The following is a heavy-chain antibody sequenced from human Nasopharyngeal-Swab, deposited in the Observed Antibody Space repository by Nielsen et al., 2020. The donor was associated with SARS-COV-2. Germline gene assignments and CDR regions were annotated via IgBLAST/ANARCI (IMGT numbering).Heavy chain of an antibody. CDR3: AHRRGAAAGTPYFDY. D-gene: IGHD6-13*01. CDR2: LYWDDDK. Sequence: SGPTLVKPTQTLTLTCTFSGFSLSTSGVGVGWIRQPPGKALEWLALLYWDDDKRYSPSLKSRLTITKDTSKNQVVLTMTNMDPVDTATYYCAHRRGAAAGTPYFDYWGQGTLVTVSS. CDR1: GFSLSTSGVG. V-gene: IGHV2-5*02. J-gene: IGHJ4*02.